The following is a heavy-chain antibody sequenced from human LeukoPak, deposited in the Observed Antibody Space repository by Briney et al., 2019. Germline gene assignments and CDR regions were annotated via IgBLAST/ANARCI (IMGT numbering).Heavy chain of an antibody. J-gene: IGHJ6*03. V-gene: IGHV3-66*04. CDR1: GFTVSSNY. D-gene: IGHD2-15*01. CDR3: ARQHCSGGSCYSGYYYMDV. Sequence: SGGSLRLSCAASGFTVSSNYMSWVRQAPGKGLEWVSVIYSGGSTYYADSVKGRFTISRDNSKNTLYLQMNSLRAEDTAVYYCARQHCSGGSCYSGYYYMDVWGKGTTVTISS. CDR2: IYSGGST.